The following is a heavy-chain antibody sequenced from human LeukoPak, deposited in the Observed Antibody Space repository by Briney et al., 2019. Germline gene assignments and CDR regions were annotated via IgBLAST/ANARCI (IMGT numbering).Heavy chain of an antibody. V-gene: IGHV1-2*02. D-gene: IGHD2-2*01. Sequence: ASVKVSCKASGYTFTGYYMHWVRQAPGQGLEWMGWINPNSGGTNYAQKLHGRVTMTTDTSTSTAYMELRSLRSDDTAVYYCARDRTVYCSSTSCYGGAFRYWGQGTLVTVSS. J-gene: IGHJ4*02. CDR1: GYTFTGYY. CDR3: ARDRTVYCSSTSCYGGAFRY. CDR2: INPNSGGT.